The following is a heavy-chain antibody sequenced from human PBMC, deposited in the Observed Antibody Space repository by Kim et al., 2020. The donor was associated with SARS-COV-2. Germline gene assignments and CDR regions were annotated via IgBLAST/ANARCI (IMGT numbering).Heavy chain of an antibody. CDR3: ARSRTRYGMDV. V-gene: IGHV3-21*06. Sequence: YTYYADSLKGRITISRDDAKNSVYLQVDSLRAEDTAVYFCARSRTRYGMDVWGQGTAVIVS. CDR2: YT. D-gene: IGHD1-7*01. J-gene: IGHJ6*02.